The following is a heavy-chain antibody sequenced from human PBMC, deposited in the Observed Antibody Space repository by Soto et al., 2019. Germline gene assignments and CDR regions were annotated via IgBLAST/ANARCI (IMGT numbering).Heavy chain of an antibody. CDR2: IYSGGST. CDR1: GFTVSSNY. Sequence: GGSLRLSCAASGFTVSSNYMSWVRQAPGKGLEWVSVIYSGGSTYYADSVKGRFTISRHNSKNTLYLQMNSLRAEDTAVYYCARELKGIPGTTRWFDPWGQGTLVTVSS. D-gene: IGHD1-7*01. V-gene: IGHV3-53*04. CDR3: ARELKGIPGTTRWFDP. J-gene: IGHJ5*02.